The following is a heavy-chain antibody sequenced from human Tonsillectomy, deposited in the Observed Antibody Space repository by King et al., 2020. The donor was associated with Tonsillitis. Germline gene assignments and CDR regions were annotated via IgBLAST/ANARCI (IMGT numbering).Heavy chain of an antibody. CDR3: AKGVGTGTGWSRGDGMDV. CDR1: GITFSSYD. J-gene: IGHJ6*02. CDR2: ISYDGSNK. D-gene: IGHD6-19*01. Sequence: VQLVESGGGVVQPERSLRLSCAASGITFSSYDMHWVRQAPGKGLEWVAVISYDGSNKYYADSVKRRFTISRDNSKNTLYLQMNSLRAEDTAVYYCAKGVGTGTGWSRGDGMDVWGQGTTVTVSS. V-gene: IGHV3-30*18.